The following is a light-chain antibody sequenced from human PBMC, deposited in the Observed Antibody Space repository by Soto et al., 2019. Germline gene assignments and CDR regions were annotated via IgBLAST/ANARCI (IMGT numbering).Light chain of an antibody. CDR3: QKYDSVPWS. V-gene: IGKV1-27*01. J-gene: IGKJ1*01. Sequence: DIQMTQSPSSLSASVGDRVTITCRASQGIGNNLAWYQQKPGKVPKVLIYTASTLHSGVPSRFSGRGSGTDFTLTIYSLQPEDVATYFCQKYDSVPWSFGQGTRVEI. CDR2: TAS. CDR1: QGIGNN.